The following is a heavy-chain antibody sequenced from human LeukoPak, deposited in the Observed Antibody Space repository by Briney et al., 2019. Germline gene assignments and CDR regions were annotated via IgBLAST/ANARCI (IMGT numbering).Heavy chain of an antibody. D-gene: IGHD6-13*01. CDR3: ARHRRQQLASGY. Sequence: SETLSLTCTVSGYSISSSSYYWGWIRQPPGKGLEWIGSIYYSGSTYYNPSLKSRVTISVDTSKNQFSLKLSSVTAADTAVYYCARHRRQQLASGYWGQGTLVTVSS. J-gene: IGHJ4*02. CDR2: IYYSGST. CDR1: GYSISSSSYY. V-gene: IGHV4-39*01.